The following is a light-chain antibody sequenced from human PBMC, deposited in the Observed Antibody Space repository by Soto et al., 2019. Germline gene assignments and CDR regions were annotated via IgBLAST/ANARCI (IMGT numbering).Light chain of an antibody. CDR2: DAS. Sequence: DIQMTQSPSTLSASVGDRVTITCRASQSIRSWLAWYQQKPGKAPKLLIYDASSLESGVPSRFSGSGSGTEFTLTNNALQSDEFATYYCQQYNSYSRTFGQGTKVEIK. V-gene: IGKV1-5*01. CDR3: QQYNSYSRT. J-gene: IGKJ1*01. CDR1: QSIRSW.